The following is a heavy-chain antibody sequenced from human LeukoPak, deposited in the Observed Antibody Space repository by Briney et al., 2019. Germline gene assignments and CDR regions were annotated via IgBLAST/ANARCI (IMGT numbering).Heavy chain of an antibody. J-gene: IGHJ3*02. CDR2: IYSGGST. D-gene: IGHD2-2*01. CDR3: ARDRGGYCSSTSCYRPDAFDI. CDR1: GFTVSTNY. Sequence: GGSLRLSCAASGFTVSTNYMSWFRQAPGKGLEWVSVIYSGGSTYYADSVKGRFTISRDNSKNTMYLQVSSLRAEDTAVYYCARDRGGYCSSTSCYRPDAFDIWGQGTMVTVSS. V-gene: IGHV3-66*02.